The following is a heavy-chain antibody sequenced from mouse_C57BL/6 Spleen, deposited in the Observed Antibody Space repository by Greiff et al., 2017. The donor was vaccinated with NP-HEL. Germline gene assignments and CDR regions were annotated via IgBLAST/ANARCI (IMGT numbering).Heavy chain of an antibody. CDR3: ARRRTTVVASYYYAMDD. CDR2: ISSGSSTI. CDR1: GFTFSDYG. J-gene: IGHJ4*01. Sequence: EVKVVESGGGLVKPGGSLKLSCAASGFTFSDYGMHWVRQAPEKGLEWVAYISSGSSTIYYADTVKGRFTISRDNAKNTLFLQMTSLRSEDTAMYYCARRRTTVVASYYYAMDDWGQGTSVTVSS. V-gene: IGHV5-17*01. D-gene: IGHD1-1*01.